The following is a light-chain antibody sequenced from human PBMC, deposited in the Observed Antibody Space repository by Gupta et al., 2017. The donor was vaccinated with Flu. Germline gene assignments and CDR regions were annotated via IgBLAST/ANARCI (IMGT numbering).Light chain of an antibody. CDR2: DKR. V-gene: IGLV7-43*01. Sequence: GTIISSSSTGAVTSGEHANWFQPKPGQSPRPLFYDKRNKLSWTPARFSGSILGDKAAVTLSGVQAEEEAEYYCLLYFGGTRKWVFGGGTRVTVL. CDR3: LLYFGGTRKWV. J-gene: IGLJ3*02. CDR1: TGAVTSGEH.